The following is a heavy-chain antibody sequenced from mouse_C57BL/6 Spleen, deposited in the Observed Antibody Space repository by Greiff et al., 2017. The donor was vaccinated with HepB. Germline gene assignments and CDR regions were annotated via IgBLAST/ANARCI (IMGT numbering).Heavy chain of an antibody. J-gene: IGHJ2*01. Sequence: QVQLQQPGAELVKPGASVKLSCKASGYTFTSYWMQWVKQRPGQGLEWIGEIDPSDSYTNYNQKFKGKATLTVETSSSTAYMQLSSLTSEDSAVYYCARRLDSSGYVDYGGQGTTLTVSS. CDR2: IDPSDSYT. CDR1: GYTFTSYW. V-gene: IGHV1-50*01. CDR3: ARRLDSSGYVDY. D-gene: IGHD3-2*02.